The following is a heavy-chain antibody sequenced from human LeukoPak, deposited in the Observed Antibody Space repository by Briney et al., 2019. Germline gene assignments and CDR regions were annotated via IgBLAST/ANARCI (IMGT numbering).Heavy chain of an antibody. V-gene: IGHV3-53*01. D-gene: IGHD1-26*01. J-gene: IGHJ4*02. Sequence: GVSLRLFCAASGFTVSSNYMSWVRQAPGKGLEGVSVIYSGGSTYYADSVKGRFTISRDNSKNTLYLQMNSLRAEDTAVYYCAKGLYSGTIPFDYWGQGTLVTVSS. CDR3: AKGLYSGTIPFDY. CDR2: IYSGGST. CDR1: GFTVSSNY.